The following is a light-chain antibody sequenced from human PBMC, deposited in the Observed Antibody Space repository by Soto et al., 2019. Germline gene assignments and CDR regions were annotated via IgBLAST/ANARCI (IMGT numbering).Light chain of an antibody. Sequence: EVVLTRSPGTLSLSPGARATLCCRASQFVSSTYLAWYQQRPGQAPRLLIYGASSRATGIPDRFSGGGSETDFTLSISRLGSEDSAVYYCQQYGISPFTFGGGTKVDIK. CDR2: GAS. CDR1: QFVSSTY. V-gene: IGKV3-20*01. J-gene: IGKJ4*01. CDR3: QQYGISPFT.